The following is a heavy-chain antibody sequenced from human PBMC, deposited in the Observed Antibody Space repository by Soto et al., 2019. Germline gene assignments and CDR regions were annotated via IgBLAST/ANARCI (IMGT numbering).Heavy chain of an antibody. CDR1: GFTFSNYY. CDR2: ISSTGRTI. D-gene: IGHD6-19*01. Sequence: GGSLRLSCGASGFTFSNYYMSWIRQAPGKGLEWVSYISSTGRTIYYADSVKGRFTVSRDNAQNSLSLKLNSLRVEDTAVYYCARSYSSGWEFHYSGPGTNVTV. CDR3: ARSYSSGWEFHY. J-gene: IGHJ4*02. V-gene: IGHV3-11*01.